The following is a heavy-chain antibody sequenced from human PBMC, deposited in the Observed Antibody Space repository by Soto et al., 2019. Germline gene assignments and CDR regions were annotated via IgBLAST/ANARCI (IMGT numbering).Heavy chain of an antibody. CDR3: ASIYDSSGYYYGKNWYDP. CDR1: GASIGSGDYY. Sequence: SETLSLTCTVSGASIGSGDYYWSWIRQHPGKGLEWIGYIYYSGGTYYNPSLKSRVTISVDTSKNQFSLELSSVTAADTAVYYCASIYDSSGYYYGKNWYDPWGQGTLDTGSS. D-gene: IGHD3-22*01. V-gene: IGHV4-31*02. CDR2: IYYSGGT. J-gene: IGHJ5*02.